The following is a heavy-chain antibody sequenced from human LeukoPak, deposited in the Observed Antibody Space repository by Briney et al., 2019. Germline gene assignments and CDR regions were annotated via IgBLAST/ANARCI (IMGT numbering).Heavy chain of an antibody. CDR2: IYYSGST. CDR1: GGSISNYY. CDR3: AKESTSHHWYFDL. J-gene: IGHJ2*01. Sequence: SETLSLTCTVSGGSISNYYWSWIRQPPGKGLVLIGYIYYSGSTNYNPSLKSRVTISVDTSKNQFSLKLSSVTAADTAVYYCAKESTSHHWYFDLWGRGTPVTVSS. V-gene: IGHV4-59*01.